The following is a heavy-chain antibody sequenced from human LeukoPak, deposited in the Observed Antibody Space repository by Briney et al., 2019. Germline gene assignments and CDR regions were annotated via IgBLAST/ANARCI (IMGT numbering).Heavy chain of an antibody. V-gene: IGHV3-20*04. CDR1: GFTFDDYG. D-gene: IGHD6-19*01. CDR2: INWNGGST. Sequence: GGSLRLSCAASGFTFDDYGMSWVRQAPGKGLEWVSGINWNGGSTGYADSVKGRFTISRDNAKNSLYLQMNSLRAEDTAVYYCAKDEGYSSPNWFDPWGQGTLVTVSS. J-gene: IGHJ5*02. CDR3: AKDEGYSSPNWFDP.